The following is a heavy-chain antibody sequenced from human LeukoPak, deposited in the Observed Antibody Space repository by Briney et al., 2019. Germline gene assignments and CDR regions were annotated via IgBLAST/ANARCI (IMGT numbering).Heavy chain of an antibody. CDR3: ARALHIVVVMGVIRY. Sequence: ASVKVSCKASGYTFTSYYMHWVRQAPGQGLEWMGIVNPSGGSTSYAQKFQGRVTMTRDTSTSTVYMELSSLRSEDTAVYYCARALHIVVVMGVIRYWGQGTLVTVSS. V-gene: IGHV1-46*03. D-gene: IGHD2-21*01. CDR2: VNPSGGST. J-gene: IGHJ4*02. CDR1: GYTFTSYY.